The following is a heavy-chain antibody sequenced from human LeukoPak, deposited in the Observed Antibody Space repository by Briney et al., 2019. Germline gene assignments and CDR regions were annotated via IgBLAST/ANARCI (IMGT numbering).Heavy chain of an antibody. D-gene: IGHD4-23*01. Sequence: SETLSLTCAVSGYSISSGFHWGWIRQPPGKGLEWIGSIFHSGNTYYNPSLKSRVTISVDTSKNQFSLSLSSVTAADTAVYYCAKIDYGGSDDWGQGTLVTVSS. J-gene: IGHJ4*02. CDR1: GYSISSGFH. CDR2: IFHSGNT. V-gene: IGHV4-38-2*01. CDR3: AKIDYGGSDD.